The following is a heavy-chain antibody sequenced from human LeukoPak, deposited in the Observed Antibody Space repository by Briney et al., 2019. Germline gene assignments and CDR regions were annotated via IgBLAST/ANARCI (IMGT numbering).Heavy chain of an antibody. CDR2: LSSGGIT. Sequence: GGSLRLSCVVPGGSVCYNYMSWVRQAPGKGLEFVSVLSSGGITYYADSVKGRFTITRDNSKNTLSLEMNTLRADDAAVYYCHICGFWGQGTLVTVSS. V-gene: IGHV3-53*01. CDR1: GGSVCYNY. J-gene: IGHJ4*02. CDR3: HICGF. D-gene: IGHD2-2*01.